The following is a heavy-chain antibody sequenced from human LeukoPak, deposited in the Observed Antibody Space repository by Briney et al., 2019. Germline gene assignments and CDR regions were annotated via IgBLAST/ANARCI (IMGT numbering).Heavy chain of an antibody. Sequence: GRSLRLSCAASGFTFDDYAMHWVRQAPGKGLEWVSDISWNSGSIGYADSVKGRFTISRDNAKNSLYLQMNSLRAEDTALYYCARELGYCSGGSCEPWGQGTLVTVSS. CDR1: GFTFDDYA. CDR2: ISWNSGSI. CDR3: ARELGYCSGGSCEP. V-gene: IGHV3-9*01. D-gene: IGHD2-15*01. J-gene: IGHJ5*02.